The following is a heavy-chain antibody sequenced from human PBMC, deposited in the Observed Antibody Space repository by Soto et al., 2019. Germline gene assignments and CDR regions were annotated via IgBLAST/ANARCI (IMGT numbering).Heavy chain of an antibody. J-gene: IGHJ5*02. CDR3: ARHWGYCSSTSCYTEWFDP. CDR2: INPSGGST. Sequence: ASVEVSCKXSGYTFTSYYMHWVRQAPGQGLEWMGIINPSGGSTSYAQKFQGRVTMTRDTSTSTVYMELSSLRSEDTAVYYCARHWGYCSSTSCYTEWFDPWGQGTLVTVSS. CDR1: GYTFTSYY. V-gene: IGHV1-46*01. D-gene: IGHD2-2*02.